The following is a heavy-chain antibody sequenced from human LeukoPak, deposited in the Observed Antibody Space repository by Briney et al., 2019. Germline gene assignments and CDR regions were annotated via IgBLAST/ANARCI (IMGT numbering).Heavy chain of an antibody. CDR1: GFTVSSNS. D-gene: IGHD3-10*01. CDR2: ISISTTSI. Sequence: GGSLRLSCTVSGFTVSSNSMNWVRQAPGKGLELVSSISISTTSIYYADSVKGRFTISRDNTKNSLYLQMNSLRVEDTAVYYCARERFHGSGAPKFDYWGQGTLVTVSS. CDR3: ARERFHGSGAPKFDY. J-gene: IGHJ4*02. V-gene: IGHV3-21*01.